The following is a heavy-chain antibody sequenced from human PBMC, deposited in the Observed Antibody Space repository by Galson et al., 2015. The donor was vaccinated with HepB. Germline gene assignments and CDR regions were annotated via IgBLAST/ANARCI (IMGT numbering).Heavy chain of an antibody. D-gene: IGHD6-19*01. J-gene: IGHJ4*02. CDR3: ASPRIAVAGMRDY. Sequence: SLRLSCAASGFTFSIYSMHWVRQAPGKGLEWVSSISKSSDHIYYADSVAGRFTISRDNTKNSLYLQMNSLRADDTAVYYCASPRIAVAGMRDYWGQGTLVTVSS. V-gene: IGHV3-21*01. CDR2: ISKSSDHI. CDR1: GFTFSIYS.